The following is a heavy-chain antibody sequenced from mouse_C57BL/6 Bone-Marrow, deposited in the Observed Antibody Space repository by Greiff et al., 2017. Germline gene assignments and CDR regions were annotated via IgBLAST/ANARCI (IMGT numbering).Heavy chain of an antibody. Sequence: EVQRVESGPGLVKPSQSLSLTCSVTGYSITSGYYWNWIRQFPGNKLEWMGYISYDGSNNYNPSLKNRISITRDTSKTQFFLKLNSVTTEDTATYYCARENGYYVWFAYWGQGTLVTVSA. CDR3: ARENGYYVWFAY. J-gene: IGHJ3*01. CDR2: ISYDGSN. V-gene: IGHV3-6*01. CDR1: GYSITSGYY. D-gene: IGHD2-3*01.